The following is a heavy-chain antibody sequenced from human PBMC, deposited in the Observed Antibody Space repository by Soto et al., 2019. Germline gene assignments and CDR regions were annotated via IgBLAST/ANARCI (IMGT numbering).Heavy chain of an antibody. V-gene: IGHV5-51*01. D-gene: IGHD2-2*01. CDR1: EYSFTNYG. J-gene: IGHJ3*02. CDR3: ARNIVVLPAAAIAFDI. Sequence: PXESLRLSCKGSEYSFTNYGIGWVRQIHGKGLEWMGIIYPGDSDTRYSPSFQGQVTISADKSISTAYLQWSSLKASDTAMYYCARNIVVLPAAAIAFDIWGQGTMVTVS. CDR2: IYPGDSDT.